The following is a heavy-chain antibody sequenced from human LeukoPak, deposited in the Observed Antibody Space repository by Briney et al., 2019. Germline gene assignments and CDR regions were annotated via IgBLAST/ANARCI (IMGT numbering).Heavy chain of an antibody. D-gene: IGHD3-22*01. J-gene: IGHJ1*01. V-gene: IGHV3-74*01. CDR3: ATSRGYFFRWFQH. CDR2: INSDGSST. Sequence: PGGSLRLSCAASGFTFSSYWMHWVRQVPGKGLVWVSRINSDGSSTSYADSVKGRFTISRDNAKSSLYLQMNSLRADDTAVYYCATSRGYFFRWFQHWGQGTLVTVSS. CDR1: GFTFSSYW.